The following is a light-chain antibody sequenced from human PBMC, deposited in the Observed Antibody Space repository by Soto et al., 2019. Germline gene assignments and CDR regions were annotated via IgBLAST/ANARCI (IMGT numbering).Light chain of an antibody. V-gene: IGKV1-5*01. J-gene: IGKJ1*01. CDR3: QQYHIYSGT. CDR1: HNIERW. Sequence: IQMTQSPSTLSASVGDRVTITCRASHNIERWMAWYQQKPGKAPSLLIFDASTLHSGVPSRFSGSGSGTDFTLTISRLQPDDFATYYCQQYHIYSGTFGQGTKVDIK. CDR2: DAS.